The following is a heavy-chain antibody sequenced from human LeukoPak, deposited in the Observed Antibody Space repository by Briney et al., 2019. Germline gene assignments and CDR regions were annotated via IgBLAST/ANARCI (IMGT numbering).Heavy chain of an antibody. CDR2: ISYSGST. CDR1: GASISSYY. J-gene: IGHJ3*02. Sequence: SETLSLTCTVSGASISSYYWSWIRQPPGKGLEWIGYISYSGSTNYNPSLKSRVTISIDTSKNQFSLKLRSVTAADTAIYYCARQGYDILTGYIDAFDIWGQGTMVTVSS. CDR3: ARQGYDILTGYIDAFDI. D-gene: IGHD3-9*01. V-gene: IGHV4-59*08.